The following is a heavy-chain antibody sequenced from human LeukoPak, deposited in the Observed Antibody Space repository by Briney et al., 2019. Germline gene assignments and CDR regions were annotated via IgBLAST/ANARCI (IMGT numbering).Heavy chain of an antibody. D-gene: IGHD5-12*01. Sequence: ASVKVSCKVSGYTLTELSMHWVRQAPGKGLEWMGGFDPEDGETIYAQKFQGRVTMTEDTSTDTAYMELSSLRSEDTAVYYCATSPLAIQWLRCHYWGQGTLVTVSS. CDR1: GYTLTELS. CDR2: FDPEDGET. CDR3: ATSPLAIQWLRCHY. J-gene: IGHJ4*02. V-gene: IGHV1-24*01.